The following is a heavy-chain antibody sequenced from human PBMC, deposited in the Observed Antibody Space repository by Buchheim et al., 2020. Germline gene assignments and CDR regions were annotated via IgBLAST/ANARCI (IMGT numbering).Heavy chain of an antibody. V-gene: IGHV1-69*04. Sequence: QVQLVQSGAEVKKPGASVKVSCKASGGTFSNYAISWVRQAPGQGLEWMGRIIPILGLPNYAQRFQGRFTMTADKSTGTAYMVLSTLRAEDTAVYYCARDLWVGGDYWSGYYSFDHWGQGTL. D-gene: IGHD3-3*01. CDR2: IIPILGLP. CDR1: GGTFSNYA. CDR3: ARDLWVGGDYWSGYYSFDH. J-gene: IGHJ4*02.